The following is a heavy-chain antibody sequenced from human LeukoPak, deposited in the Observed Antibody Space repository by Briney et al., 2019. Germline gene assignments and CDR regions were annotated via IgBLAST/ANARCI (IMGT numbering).Heavy chain of an antibody. CDR2: IYYSGST. CDR1: GGSFSGYY. CDR3: ARGYDAFGMGY. V-gene: IGHV4-31*11. J-gene: IGHJ4*02. D-gene: IGHD5-18*01. Sequence: SSETLSLTCAVYGGSFSGYYWSWIRQHPGKGLEWIGYIYYSGSTYYNPSLKSRVTISVDTSKNQFSLKLSSVTAADTAVYYCARGYDAFGMGYWGQGTLVTVSS.